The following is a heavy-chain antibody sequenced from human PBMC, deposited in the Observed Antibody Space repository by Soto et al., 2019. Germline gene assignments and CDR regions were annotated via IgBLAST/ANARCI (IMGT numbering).Heavy chain of an antibody. D-gene: IGHD2-21*02. J-gene: IGHJ4*02. CDR1: GFTFSSDA. CDR3: AKGGAYCYDDCTRAY. V-gene: IGHV3-23*01. CDR2: ISSSGVNT. Sequence: EVQLLESGGGSVQPGGSLRLSCVASGFTFSSDAMVWVRQAPGKGLEWVSGISSSGVNTRYEQSVKGRFTIARDNSKNMVYLEMNDLRAEDTAVYYCAKGGAYCYDDCTRAYWGQGTLVTVSS.